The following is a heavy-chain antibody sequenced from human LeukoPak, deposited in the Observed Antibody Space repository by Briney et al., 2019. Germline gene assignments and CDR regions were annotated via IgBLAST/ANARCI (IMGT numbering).Heavy chain of an antibody. CDR1: GGSFSGYY. CDR3: ARYYYYGMDV. Sequence: SSETLSLTCAVYGGSFSGYYWSWIRQPPGKGLEWIGEINHGGSTNYNPSLKSRVTISVDTSKNQFSLKLSSVTAADTAVYYCARYYYYGMDVWGQGTTVTVSS. V-gene: IGHV4-34*01. J-gene: IGHJ6*02. CDR2: INHGGST.